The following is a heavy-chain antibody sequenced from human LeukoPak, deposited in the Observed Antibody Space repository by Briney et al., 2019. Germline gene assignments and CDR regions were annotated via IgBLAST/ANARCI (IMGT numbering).Heavy chain of an antibody. CDR3: ARHCYTTNCYD. J-gene: IGHJ4*02. V-gene: IGHV5-10-1*01. CDR2: IDPSDSYT. CDR1: GYSFTTYW. D-gene: IGHD2-2*01. Sequence: GESLKTSCQGSGYSFTTYWISWVRQMPGKGLEWMGKIDPSDSYTNYSPSFQGHVTISVDKSISTAYLQWNSLKASDTAMYYCARHCYTTNCYDWGQGTLVTVSS.